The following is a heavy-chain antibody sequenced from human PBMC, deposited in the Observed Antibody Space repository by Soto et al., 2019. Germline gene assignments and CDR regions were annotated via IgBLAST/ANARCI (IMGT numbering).Heavy chain of an antibody. Sequence: SETLSLTCAVYGGSFSGYYWSWIRQPPGKGLEWIGEINHSGSTNYNPSLKSRVTISVDTSKNQFSLKLSSVTAADTAVYYCARGSGSGSYGYPLRQGVWGKGTTVTVSS. CDR1: GGSFSGYY. D-gene: IGHD3-10*01. CDR3: ARGSGSGSYGYPLRQGV. CDR2: INHSGST. J-gene: IGHJ6*04. V-gene: IGHV4-34*01.